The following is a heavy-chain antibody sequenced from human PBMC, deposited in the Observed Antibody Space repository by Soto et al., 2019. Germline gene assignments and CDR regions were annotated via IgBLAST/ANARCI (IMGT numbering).Heavy chain of an antibody. CDR1: GGTFSSYT. Sequence: QVQLVQSGAEVKKPGSSVKVSCKASGGTFSSYTISWVRQAPGQGLEWMGRIIPILGIANYAQKFQGRVTITADKSTSTAYMELSSLRSEDTAVYFCARGEQQLVLDYWGQGTLVTVSS. CDR2: IIPILGIA. CDR3: ARGEQQLVLDY. D-gene: IGHD6-13*01. J-gene: IGHJ4*02. V-gene: IGHV1-69*02.